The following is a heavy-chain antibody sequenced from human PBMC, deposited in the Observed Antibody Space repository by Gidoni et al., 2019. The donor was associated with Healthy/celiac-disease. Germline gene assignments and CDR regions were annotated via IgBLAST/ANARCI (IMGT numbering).Heavy chain of an antibody. V-gene: IGHV3-33*08. CDR1: GFTFSSYG. CDR3: ASYSSSGLFDY. J-gene: IGHJ4*02. CDR2: IWYDGSNK. Sequence: LRRSCAASGFTFSSYGMHWVRQAPGKGLEWVAVIWYDGSNKYYADSVQGRFTISRDNSKNTLYLQMNSLRAEDTAVYYCASYSSSGLFDYWGQGTLVTVSS. D-gene: IGHD6-6*01.